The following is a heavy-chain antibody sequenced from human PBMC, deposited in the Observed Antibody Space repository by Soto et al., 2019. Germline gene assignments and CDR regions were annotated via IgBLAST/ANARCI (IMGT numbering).Heavy chain of an antibody. V-gene: IGHV3-30*18. CDR3: AKALRGPYGEVDY. D-gene: IGHD3-10*01. J-gene: IGHJ4*02. CDR1: GFTFSSYG. CDR2: ISYDGSNK. Sequence: QVQLVESGGGVVQPGRSLRLSCAASGFTFSSYGMHWVRQAPGKGLEWVAVISYDGSNKYYADSVKGRFTISRDNSKNTLYLQMNSLRAEDTAVYYCAKALRGPYGEVDYWGQGTLVTVSS.